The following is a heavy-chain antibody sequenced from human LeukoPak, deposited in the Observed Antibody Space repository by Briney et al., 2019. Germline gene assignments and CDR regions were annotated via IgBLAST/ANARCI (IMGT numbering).Heavy chain of an antibody. J-gene: IGHJ4*02. D-gene: IGHD5-24*01. CDR2: ISWNSGSI. CDR3: AKDTTDGYNWRKGAHFDY. Sequence: GGSLRLSCAASGFTFDDYAMHWVRQAPGKGLEWVSGISWNSGSIGYADSVQGRFTISRDNAKNSLYLQMNSLRAEDTALYYCAKDTTDGYNWRKGAHFDYWGQGTLVTVSS. V-gene: IGHV3-9*01. CDR1: GFTFDDYA.